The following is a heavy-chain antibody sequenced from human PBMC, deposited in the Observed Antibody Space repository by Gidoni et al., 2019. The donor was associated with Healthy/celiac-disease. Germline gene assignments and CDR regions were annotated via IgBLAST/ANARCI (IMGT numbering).Heavy chain of an antibody. V-gene: IGHV1-2*04. D-gene: IGHD4-4*01. CDR3: ARATSSNYYFDY. J-gene: IGHJ4*02. Sequence: QVHLVQSWAELQKPGASVEVPCKAPGYPFTGYYMHCVRQAPGQGLEWMRWINPNSGGTNYAQKFQGWVTMTRDTSISTAYMELSRLRSDDTAVYYCARATSSNYYFDYWGQGTLVTVSS. CDR2: INPNSGGT. CDR1: GYPFTGYY.